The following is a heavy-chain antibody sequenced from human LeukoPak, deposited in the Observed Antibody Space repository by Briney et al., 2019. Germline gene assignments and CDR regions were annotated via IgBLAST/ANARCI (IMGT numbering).Heavy chain of an antibody. V-gene: IGHV4-4*02. J-gene: IGHJ4*02. D-gene: IGHD7-27*01. CDR3: AIRWDVTGEPC. CDR1: GGSISSCTW. CDR2: MSRDGTT. Sequence: SGTLSLTCAVSGGSISSCTWWTWVRQPPGRGLEWIGEMSRDGTTNYNPSLKSRVTVSLDKTKNQFSLNLYSVTAADTAVYFCAIRWDVTGEPCWGQGTLVTVSS.